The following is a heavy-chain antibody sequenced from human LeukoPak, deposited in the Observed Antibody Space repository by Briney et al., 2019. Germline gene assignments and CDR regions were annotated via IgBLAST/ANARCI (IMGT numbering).Heavy chain of an antibody. D-gene: IGHD4-17*01. Sequence: PGGSLRLSCAASGFTFSSYSMNWVRQAPGKGLDWVSYISSSSSTIYCADSVKGRFTISRDNAKNSLYLQMNSLRAEDTAVYYCARDLSDYGVTRFDYWGQGTLVTVSS. V-gene: IGHV3-48*01. J-gene: IGHJ4*02. CDR2: ISSSSSTI. CDR1: GFTFSSYS. CDR3: ARDLSDYGVTRFDY.